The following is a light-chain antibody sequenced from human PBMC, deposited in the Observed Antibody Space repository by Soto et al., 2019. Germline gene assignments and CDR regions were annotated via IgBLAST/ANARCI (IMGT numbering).Light chain of an antibody. Sequence: DIQMTQSPATLSASVGDRVTITCRASQSISSWLAWFQQKPGKAPQFLIQAASNLQSGVPSRFSGSGSGTHFTLTISSLQPEDFATFYCQQLHGYPITFGQGTRLEIK. CDR3: QQLHGYPIT. J-gene: IGKJ5*01. CDR2: AAS. CDR1: QSISSW. V-gene: IGKV1-5*01.